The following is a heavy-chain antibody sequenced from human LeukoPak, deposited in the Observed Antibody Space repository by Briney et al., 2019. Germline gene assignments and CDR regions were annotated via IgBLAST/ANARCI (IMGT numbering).Heavy chain of an antibody. CDR2: IYSGGST. V-gene: IGHV3-53*01. D-gene: IGHD3-10*01. CDR3: ASAYYGWGSYYKILDY. Sequence: GGSLRLSCAASGFTVSSNYMSWVRQAPGKGLEWVSDIYSGGSTYYADSVKGRFTISRDNSKNTLYLQMNSLRAEDTAVYYCASAYYGWGSYYKILDYWLQGTLVADSS. CDR1: GFTVSSNY. J-gene: IGHJ4*02.